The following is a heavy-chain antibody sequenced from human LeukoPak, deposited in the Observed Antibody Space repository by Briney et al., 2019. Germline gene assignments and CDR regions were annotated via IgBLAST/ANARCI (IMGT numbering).Heavy chain of an antibody. CDR2: VSGSGAGT. CDR1: GFTFSSYD. V-gene: IGHV3-23*01. CDR3: TKVPSPGVGAF. D-gene: IGHD1-26*01. J-gene: IGHJ4*02. Sequence: PGGSLRLSCAASGFTFSSYDMTWVRQAPGKGLEWVSTVSGSGAGTYYADSVKGRFTISRDNSKNTLYMQMSNLRAEDTAVYYCTKVPSPGVGAFWGQGTLVTVSS.